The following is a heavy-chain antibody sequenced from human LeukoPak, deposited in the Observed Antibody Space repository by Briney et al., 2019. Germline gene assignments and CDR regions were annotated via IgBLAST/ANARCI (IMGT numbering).Heavy chain of an antibody. J-gene: IGHJ4*02. Sequence: SETLSLTCAVYGGSFSGYYWSWIRQPPGKGLEWIGYIYHSGSTYYNPSLKSRVTISVDRSKNQFSLKLSSVTAADTAVYYCARVGGGIIIDWGQGTLVTVSS. D-gene: IGHD3-10*01. CDR3: ARVGGGIIID. V-gene: IGHV4-34*01. CDR1: GGSFSGYY. CDR2: IYHSGST.